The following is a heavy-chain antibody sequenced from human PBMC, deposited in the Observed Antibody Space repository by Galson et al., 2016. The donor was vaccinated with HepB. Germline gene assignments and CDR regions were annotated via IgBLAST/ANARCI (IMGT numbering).Heavy chain of an antibody. D-gene: IGHD2-8*01. J-gene: IGHJ5*02. CDR3: AFTASSNWFDP. V-gene: IGHV1-46*01. Sequence: VKVSCKASGYMFTNYYIHWVRQAPGQGLEWMGIINPTGVSTSYAQKFQGRVTLTRDTSTSTFNMELSGLRSEDTAVYYCAFTASSNWFDPWGQGTRVTVSS. CDR2: INPTGVST. CDR1: GYMFTNYY.